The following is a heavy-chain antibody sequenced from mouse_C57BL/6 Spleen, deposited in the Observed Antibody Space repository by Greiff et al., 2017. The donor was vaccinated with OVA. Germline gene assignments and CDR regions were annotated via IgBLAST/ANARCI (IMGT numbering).Heavy chain of an antibody. Sequence: EVQLQQSGAELVRPGSSVKMSCKTSGYTFTSYGINWVKQRPGQGEEGSGYMYIGNGYTEYIEKFKGNATLTSDTSSSTAYMQLSSLTSEDSAIYFCARSDGNYLFDYWGQGTTLTVSS. CDR3: ARSDGNYLFDY. V-gene: IGHV1-58*01. CDR2: MYIGNGYT. D-gene: IGHD2-1*01. CDR1: GYTFTSYG. J-gene: IGHJ2*01.